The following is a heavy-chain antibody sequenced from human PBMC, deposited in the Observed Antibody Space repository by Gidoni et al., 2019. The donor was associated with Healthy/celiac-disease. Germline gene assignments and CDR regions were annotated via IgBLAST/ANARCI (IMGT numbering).Heavy chain of an antibody. CDR3: ARRGYCSGGSCYHLDY. Sequence: QLQLQESGPGLVKPSGPLSLTCPVSGGSISSSSYYWGWIRQPPVKGWEWIGSNYYSVSTYYNPALKSRVTISVDTSKNQFSLKLSSVTAADTAVYYCARRGYCSGGSCYHLDYWGQGTLVTVSS. V-gene: IGHV4-39*01. CDR2: NYYSVST. J-gene: IGHJ4*02. D-gene: IGHD2-15*01. CDR1: GGSISSSSYY.